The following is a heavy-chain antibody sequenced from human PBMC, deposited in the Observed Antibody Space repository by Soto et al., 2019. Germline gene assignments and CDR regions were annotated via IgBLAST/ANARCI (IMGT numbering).Heavy chain of an antibody. CDR2: IDPSDSYT. D-gene: IGHD5-18*01. V-gene: IGHV5-10-1*01. CDR1: GYSFTSYW. Sequence: PGESLKISCKGSGYSFTSYWISWVRQMPGKGLEWMGRIDPSDSYTNYSPSFQGHVTISADKSISTAYLQWSSLKASDTAMYYCARHGGYSYGYDNYYGMDVRGQGTTVTVSS. CDR3: ARHGGYSYGYDNYYGMDV. J-gene: IGHJ6*02.